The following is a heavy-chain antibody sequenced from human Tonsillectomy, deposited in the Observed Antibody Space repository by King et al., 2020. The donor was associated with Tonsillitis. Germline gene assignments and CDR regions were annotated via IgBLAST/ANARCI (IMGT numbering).Heavy chain of an antibody. Sequence: LQQWGAGLLKPSETLSLTCAVYGGSFSGYYWSWIRQPPGKGLEWMGEINHSGSTNYNPSLKSRVTISVDTSKNQFSLKLSSVTAADTAVYYCARVWYSSSWSPIYYYYYGMDVWGQGTTVTVSS. V-gene: IGHV4-34*01. CDR3: ARVWYSSSWSPIYYYYYGMDV. CDR1: GGSFSGYY. J-gene: IGHJ6*02. CDR2: INHSGST. D-gene: IGHD6-13*01.